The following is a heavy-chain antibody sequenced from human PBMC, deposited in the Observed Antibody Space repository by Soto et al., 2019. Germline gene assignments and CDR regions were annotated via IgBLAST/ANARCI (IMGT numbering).Heavy chain of an antibody. V-gene: IGHV1-69*01. J-gene: IGHJ4*02. D-gene: IGHD6-19*01. CDR2: IIPIFDTT. CDR3: ARAYSTVAGHFDH. Sequence: QVQLVQSGAEVKKPGSSVKVSCKASGGTFSNYAISWVRQAPGQGLEWMGGIIPIFDTTNYAQRFQGRVLSTADESTSTAYMELSSLRSEDTAVYYCARAYSTVAGHFDHWGQGTLVIVSS. CDR1: GGTFSNYA.